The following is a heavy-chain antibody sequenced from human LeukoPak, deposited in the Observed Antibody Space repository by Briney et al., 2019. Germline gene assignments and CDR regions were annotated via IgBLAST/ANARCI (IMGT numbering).Heavy chain of an antibody. Sequence: GGSLRLSCTVSGFTFSSYWMSWVRQAPGKGLERVANIKEDGSKQYYGDSVKGRFIISRDNAKNSLYLQMDSLRAEDTAVYYCAREVPAAMNAFDIWGQGTMVTVSS. J-gene: IGHJ3*02. CDR1: GFTFSSYW. D-gene: IGHD2-2*01. CDR2: IKEDGSKQ. V-gene: IGHV3-7*01. CDR3: AREVPAAMNAFDI.